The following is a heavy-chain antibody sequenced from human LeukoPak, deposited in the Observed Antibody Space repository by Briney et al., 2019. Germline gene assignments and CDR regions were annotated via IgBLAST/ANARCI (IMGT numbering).Heavy chain of an antibody. CDR1: GFTFSDYY. J-gene: IGHJ4*02. Sequence: RTGGSLRLSCAASGFTFSDYYMSWIRQAPGKGLEWVSYISSSGSTIYYADSVKGRFTISRDNAKNSLYLQMNSLRAEDTAVYYCARDKGQGPIAVELYYFDYWGQGTLVTVSS. D-gene: IGHD6-19*01. CDR2: ISSSGSTI. V-gene: IGHV3-11*01. CDR3: ARDKGQGPIAVELYYFDY.